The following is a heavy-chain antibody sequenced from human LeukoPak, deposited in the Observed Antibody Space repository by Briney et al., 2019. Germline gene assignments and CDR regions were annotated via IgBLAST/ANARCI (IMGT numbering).Heavy chain of an antibody. J-gene: IGHJ5*02. CDR3: ARDYSRWFDP. CDR2: IYYSGST. V-gene: IGHV4-59*01. D-gene: IGHD4-11*01. CDR1: GGSISSYY. Sequence: PSETLSLTCTVSGGSISSYYWSWIRQPPGKGLEWIGYIYYSGSTNYNPSLKSRVTISVEKSKNQFSLKLSSVTDADTAVYYCARDYSRWFDPWGQGTLVNVSS.